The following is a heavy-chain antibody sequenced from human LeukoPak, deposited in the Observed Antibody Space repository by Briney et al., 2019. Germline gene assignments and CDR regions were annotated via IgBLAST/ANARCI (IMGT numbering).Heavy chain of an antibody. J-gene: IGHJ3*02. CDR1: GFTFSSYG. D-gene: IGHD4-17*01. CDR2: ISYDGSNK. Sequence: PGRSLRLSCAASGFTFSSYGMHWVRQAPGKGLEWVAVISYDGSNKYYADSVKGRFTISRDNSKNTLYLQMNSLRAEDTAVYYCATLYGDDVFDIWGQGTMVTVSS. CDR3: ATLYGDDVFDI. V-gene: IGHV3-30*03.